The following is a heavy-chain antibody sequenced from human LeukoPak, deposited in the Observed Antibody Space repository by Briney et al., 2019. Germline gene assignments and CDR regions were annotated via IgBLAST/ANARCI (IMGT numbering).Heavy chain of an antibody. CDR1: GASITDYY. D-gene: IGHD6-19*01. CDR3: ARRRDTSGWLDH. V-gene: IGHV4-4*09. J-gene: IGHJ5*02. CDR2: ILSAGPT. Sequence: PSETLSLTCSVSGASITDYYWSWIRQPPGKGLEWIGYILSAGPTNYNPSLKGRVAILVDTSKNQFSLRLSSVTAADTAVYYCARRRDTSGWLDHWGQGTLVTVSS.